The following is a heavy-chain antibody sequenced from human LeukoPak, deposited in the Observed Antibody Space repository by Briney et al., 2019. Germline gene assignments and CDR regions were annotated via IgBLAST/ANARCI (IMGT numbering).Heavy chain of an antibody. CDR1: GGSISSSSYY. V-gene: IGHV4-39*07. Sequence: TSETLSLTCTVSGGSISSSSYYWGWIRQPPGKGLEWIGSIYYSGSTYYNPSLKSRVTISVDTSKNQFSLKLSSVTAADTAVYYCARAYSSSSGVWFDPWGQGTLVTVSS. J-gene: IGHJ5*02. CDR3: ARAYSSSSGVWFDP. D-gene: IGHD6-6*01. CDR2: IYYSGST.